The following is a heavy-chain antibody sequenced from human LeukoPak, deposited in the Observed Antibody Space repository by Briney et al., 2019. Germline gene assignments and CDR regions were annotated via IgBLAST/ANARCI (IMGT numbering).Heavy chain of an antibody. D-gene: IGHD5-24*01. CDR1: GFTFLDYY. Sequence: GRCLRLACSASGFTFLDYYIRWTRQAPREGLDWVSYISSSGSTIYYADSVKGRFTISRDNAKNSLYLQMDSLRAEDTAVYYCARVSRDGYNLPDYWGQGTLVTVSS. J-gene: IGHJ4*02. V-gene: IGHV3-11*01. CDR3: ARVSRDGYNLPDY. CDR2: ISSSGSTI.